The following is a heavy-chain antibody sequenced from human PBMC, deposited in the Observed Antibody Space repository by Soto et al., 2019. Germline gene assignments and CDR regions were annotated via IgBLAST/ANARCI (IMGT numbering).Heavy chain of an antibody. CDR1: GFTFSSYW. Sequence: EVQLVESGGGLVQPGGSLRLSCAASGFTFSSYWMHWVRQAPGKGLVWVSRINSDGSSTSYADSVKGRFTISGDNAKNTLHLQMNRPRAEDTAGDYCVRHLASNRDYWGQGALGTVSS. V-gene: IGHV3-74*01. D-gene: IGHD4-4*01. CDR3: VRHLASNRDY. J-gene: IGHJ4*02. CDR2: INSDGSST.